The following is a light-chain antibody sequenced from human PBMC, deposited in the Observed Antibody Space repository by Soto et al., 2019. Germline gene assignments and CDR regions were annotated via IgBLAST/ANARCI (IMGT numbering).Light chain of an antibody. CDR3: QQYGSSPWT. V-gene: IGKV3-20*01. CDR1: QSVSSSY. Sequence: EIVLTQSPGTLSLSPGERATLSCRASQSVSSSYLAWYQQKPGQAPRLLIYGASSRATGIPDRFSGSGSGTDFNLTISRLEPEDFAAYYCQQYGSSPWTFGQGLKVEIK. CDR2: GAS. J-gene: IGKJ1*01.